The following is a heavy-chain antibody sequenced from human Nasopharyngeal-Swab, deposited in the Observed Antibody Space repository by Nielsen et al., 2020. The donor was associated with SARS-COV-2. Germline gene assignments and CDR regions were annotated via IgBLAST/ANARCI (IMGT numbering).Heavy chain of an antibody. J-gene: IGHJ6*02. CDR1: GGSISSYY. D-gene: IGHD2-2*01. Sequence: GSLRLSCTVSGGSISSYYWSWIRQPPGKGLEWIGYIYYSGSTNYNPSLKSRVIISVDTSKNQFSLKLGSVTAADTAVYYCARVYSTTAHYYYGMDVWGQGTTVTVSS. CDR2: IYYSGST. CDR3: ARVYSTTAHYYYGMDV. V-gene: IGHV4-59*01.